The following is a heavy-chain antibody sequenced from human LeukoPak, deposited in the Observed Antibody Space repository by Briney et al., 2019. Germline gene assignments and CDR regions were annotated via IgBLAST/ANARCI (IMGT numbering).Heavy chain of an antibody. D-gene: IGHD3-10*01. CDR2: IYYSGST. CDR1: GGSISSGDYY. Sequence: PSETLSLTCTVSGGSISSGDYYWSWIRQPPGKGLEWIGYIYYSGSTYYNPSLKSRVTISVDTSKNQFSLKLSSVTAADTAVYYCASGVPITMVRGDAFDIWGQGTMVTVSS. CDR3: ASGVPITMVRGDAFDI. V-gene: IGHV4-30-4*01. J-gene: IGHJ3*02.